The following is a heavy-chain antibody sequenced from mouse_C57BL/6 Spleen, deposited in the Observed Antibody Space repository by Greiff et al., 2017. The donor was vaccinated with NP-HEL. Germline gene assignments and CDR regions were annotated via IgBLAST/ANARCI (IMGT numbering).Heavy chain of an antibody. D-gene: IGHD1-1*01. Sequence: DVMLVESGGGLVQPGGSLKLSCAASGFTFSDYGMAWVRQAPRKGPEWVAFISNLAYSIYYADTVTGRFTISRENAKNTLYLEMSSLRSEDTAMYYCARSDYYGSSWYFDVWGTGTTVTVSS. CDR1: GFTFSDYG. CDR3: ARSDYYGSSWYFDV. J-gene: IGHJ1*03. CDR2: ISNLAYSI. V-gene: IGHV5-15*01.